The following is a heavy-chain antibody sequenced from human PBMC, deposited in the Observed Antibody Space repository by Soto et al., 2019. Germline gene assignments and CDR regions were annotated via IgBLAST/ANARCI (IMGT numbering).Heavy chain of an antibody. CDR1: GGSISSGSYY. CDR3: ARGGTRDGMDV. CDR2: VYYTGST. V-gene: IGHV4-61*01. Sequence: QVQLQESGPGLVKPSETLPLTCTVSGGSISSGSYYYIWIRQPPGKGLEWIGFVYYTGSTIYNPSLKRLVTISVDTSKNQFSLKLSSVTAADTAVYYCARGGTRDGMDVWGQGTTVTVSS. D-gene: IGHD2-2*01. J-gene: IGHJ6*02.